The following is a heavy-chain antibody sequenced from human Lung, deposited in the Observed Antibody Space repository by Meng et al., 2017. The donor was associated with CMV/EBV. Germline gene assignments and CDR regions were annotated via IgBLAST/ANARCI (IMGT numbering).Heavy chain of an antibody. CDR2: IHPHRGDT. V-gene: IGHV1-2*02. CDR3: ARDNNWGPDY. D-gene: IGHD7-27*01. CDR1: GYTFTAHY. Sequence: VSCKASGYTFTAHYFHWVRQAPGQGLEWMGWIHPHRGDTNYAQQFQGGVTLTRDTSINTGYMELTRLTSDDTAVYYCARDNNWGPDYWGQGTLVTVSS. J-gene: IGHJ4*02.